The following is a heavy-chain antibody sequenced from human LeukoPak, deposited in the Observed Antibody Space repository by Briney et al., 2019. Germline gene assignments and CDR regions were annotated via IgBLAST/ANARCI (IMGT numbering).Heavy chain of an antibody. Sequence: ASVKVSCKASGYIFTYYYMHWVRQAPGQELGWMGRINPNSGGTNYAQKFQGRVTMTRDTSISTAYTELSSLRSEDTATYYCARSQGVGYCSSTSCQENYYYYGMDVWGQGTTVTVSS. CDR2: INPNSGGT. CDR3: ARSQGVGYCSSTSCQENYYYYGMDV. CDR1: GYIFTYYY. V-gene: IGHV1/OR15-1*01. D-gene: IGHD2-2*01. J-gene: IGHJ6*02.